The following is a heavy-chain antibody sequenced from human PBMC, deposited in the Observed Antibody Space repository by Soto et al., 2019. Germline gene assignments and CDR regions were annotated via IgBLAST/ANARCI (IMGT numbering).Heavy chain of an antibody. J-gene: IGHJ3*02. CDR2: IWYDGSNK. CDR3: AREMHVKQWLVSAFDI. D-gene: IGHD6-19*01. CDR1: GFTFSSYG. V-gene: IGHV3-33*01. Sequence: GGSLRLSCAASGFTFSSYGMHWVHQAPGKGLEWVAVIWYDGSNKYYADSVKGRFTISRDNSKNTLYLQMNSLRAEDTAVYYCAREMHVKQWLVSAFDIWGQGTMVTVSS.